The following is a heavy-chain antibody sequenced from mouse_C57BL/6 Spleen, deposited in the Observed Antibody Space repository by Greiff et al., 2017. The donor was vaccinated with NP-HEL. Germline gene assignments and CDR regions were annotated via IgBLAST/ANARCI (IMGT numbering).Heavy chain of an antibody. CDR1: GFTFSDYG. J-gene: IGHJ3*01. Sequence: EVKLMESGGGLVKPGGSLKLSCAASGFTFSDYGMHWVRQAPEKGLEWVAYISSGSSTIYYADTVKGRFTISRDNAKNTLFLQMTSLRSEDTAMYYCARGGYYEGFAYWGQGTLVTVSA. CDR3: ARGGYYEGFAY. CDR2: ISSGSSTI. V-gene: IGHV5-17*01. D-gene: IGHD2-3*01.